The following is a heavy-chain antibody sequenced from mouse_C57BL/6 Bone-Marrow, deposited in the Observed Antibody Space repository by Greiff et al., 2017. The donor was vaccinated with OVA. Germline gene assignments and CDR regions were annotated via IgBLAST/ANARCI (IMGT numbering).Heavy chain of an antibody. CDR1: GYTFTSYW. Sequence: QVQLQQPGAELVKPGASLNLSCKASGYTFTSYWMHWVKQRPGQGLEWIGMIHPNSGSTNYNEKFKSKATLTVDKSSSTAYMQLSSLTSEDSAVYYCARGYYGSSYPAWFAYWGQGTLVTVSA. CDR2: IHPNSGST. V-gene: IGHV1-64*01. J-gene: IGHJ3*01. CDR3: ARGYYGSSYPAWFAY. D-gene: IGHD1-1*01.